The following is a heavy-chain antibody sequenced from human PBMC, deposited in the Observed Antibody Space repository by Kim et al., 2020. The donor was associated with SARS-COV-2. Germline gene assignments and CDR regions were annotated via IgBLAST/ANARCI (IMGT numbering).Heavy chain of an antibody. CDR3: AKDIGYDSSGYEDHYYGMDV. V-gene: IGHV3-9*01. CDR2: ISWNSGSI. CDR1: GFTFDDYA. D-gene: IGHD3-22*01. J-gene: IGHJ6*02. Sequence: GGSLRLSCAASGFTFDDYAMHWVRQAPGKGLEWVSGISWNSGSIGYADSVKGRFTISRDNAKNSLYLQMNSLRAEDTALYYCAKDIGYDSSGYEDHYYGMDVWGQGTTVTVSS.